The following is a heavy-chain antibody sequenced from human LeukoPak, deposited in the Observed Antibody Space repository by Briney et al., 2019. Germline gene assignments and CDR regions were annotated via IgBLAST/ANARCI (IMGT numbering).Heavy chain of an antibody. CDR1: GYSFTSYW. V-gene: IGHV5-51*01. CDR2: IYPGDSAT. D-gene: IGHD2-15*01. Sequence: GESLKISCKISGYSFTSYWIGWVRQMPGKGLEWMGIIYPGDSATRYSPSFQGQVTISADKSISTASLRWSSLRASATAMYYCARHDRGGGGCYGWFDPWGQGTLVSVSS. J-gene: IGHJ5*02. CDR3: ARHDRGGGGCYGWFDP.